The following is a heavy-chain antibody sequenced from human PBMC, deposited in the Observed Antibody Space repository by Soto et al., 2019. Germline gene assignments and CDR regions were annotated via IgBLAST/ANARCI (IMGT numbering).Heavy chain of an antibody. CDR2: IYYSGST. Sequence: PSETLSLTCTVSGGSISSSSYSWGWIRQPPGKGLEWIGSIYYSGSTYYNPSLKSRVTISVDTSKNQFSLKLSSVTAADTAVYYCAIRVGELQLTYFDYWGQGTLVPVSS. CDR1: GGSISSSSYS. CDR3: AIRVGELQLTYFDY. V-gene: IGHV4-39*01. J-gene: IGHJ4*02. D-gene: IGHD1-7*01.